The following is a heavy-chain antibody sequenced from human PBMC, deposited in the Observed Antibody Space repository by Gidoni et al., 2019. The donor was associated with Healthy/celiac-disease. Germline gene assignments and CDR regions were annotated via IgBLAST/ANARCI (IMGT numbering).Heavy chain of an antibody. V-gene: IGHV3-49*05. CDR3: TREGSYGYSSSWYDAFDI. Sequence: EVQLVESGGGLVKPGRSLSLSCPASGFTFGDDAMRWFRLAPGKGLEWLGVIRSKAYGGTTEDAASVKGRFTISRDESKSTAYLQMNSLKTEDTAVYYCTREGSYGYSSSWYDAFDIWGQGTMVTVPS. CDR2: IRSKAYGGTT. J-gene: IGHJ3*02. CDR1: GFTFGDDA. D-gene: IGHD6-13*01.